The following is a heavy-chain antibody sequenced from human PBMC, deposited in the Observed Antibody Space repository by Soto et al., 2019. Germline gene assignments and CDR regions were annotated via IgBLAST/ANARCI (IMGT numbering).Heavy chain of an antibody. Sequence: WETMSLTCAVYGGSFSGYYWSWIRQPPGKGLEWIGEINHSGSTNYNPSLKSRVTISVDTSKNQFSLKLSSVTAADTAVYYCARGNYHSYYYGSGSFAHYWGQGTLVTVSS. CDR3: ARGNYHSYYYGSGSFAHY. D-gene: IGHD3-10*01. CDR2: INHSGST. CDR1: GGSFSGYY. V-gene: IGHV4-34*01. J-gene: IGHJ4*02.